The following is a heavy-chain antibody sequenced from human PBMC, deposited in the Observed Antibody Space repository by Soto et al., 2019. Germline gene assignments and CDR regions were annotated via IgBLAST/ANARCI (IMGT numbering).Heavy chain of an antibody. Sequence: PVDSLKISCKFCGYSVITYLICLVLQMPGKGLEWMGIIYPRDSDTRYSPSFEGQVTMSVDKSISTAHLQWSSLKASDTGMYYCESRDVKNWFEYWGQGTLVKVYS. V-gene: IGHV5-51*01. CDR3: ESRDVKNWFEY. CDR1: GYSVITYL. CDR2: IYPRDSDT. J-gene: IGHJ4*02.